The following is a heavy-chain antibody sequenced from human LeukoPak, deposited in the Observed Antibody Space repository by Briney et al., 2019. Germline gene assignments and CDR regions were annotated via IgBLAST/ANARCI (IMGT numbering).Heavy chain of an antibody. Sequence: SETLSLTCTVSGGSISNYVWSWIRQPPGKGLEWIGYINDSGNTKYNPSLESRVTISVDTSKNQFSLNLYSVTAADTAVYYCARRVPRARNGFDIWGQGTMVTVSS. V-gene: IGHV4-59*01. CDR1: GGSISNYV. CDR3: ARRVPRARNGFDI. J-gene: IGHJ3*02. CDR2: INDSGNT.